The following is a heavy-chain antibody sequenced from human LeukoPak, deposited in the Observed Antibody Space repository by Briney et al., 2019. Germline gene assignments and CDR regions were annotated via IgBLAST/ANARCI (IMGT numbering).Heavy chain of an antibody. D-gene: IGHD6-13*01. CDR2: ISWNSGSI. J-gene: IGHJ4*02. Sequence: PGGSLRLSCAASGFIFEDYAMHWVRQAPGKGLEWVSGISWNSGSIGYADSVKGRFTISRDNAKNSLYLQMNSLRAEDTALYYCAKTVSSSWFASSYYFDYWGQGTLVTVSS. CDR3: AKTVSSSWFASSYYFDY. V-gene: IGHV3-9*01. CDR1: GFIFEDYA.